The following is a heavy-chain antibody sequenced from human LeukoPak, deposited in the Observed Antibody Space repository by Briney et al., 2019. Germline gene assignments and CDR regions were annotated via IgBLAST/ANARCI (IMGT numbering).Heavy chain of an antibody. CDR1: GFTFSSYS. J-gene: IGHJ3*02. CDR3: ARDIVGGAFDI. CDR2: IYSGGNT. V-gene: IGHV3-53*01. Sequence: PGGSLRLSCAASGFTFSSYSMNWVRQAPGKGLEWVSVIYSGGNTYYADSVKGRFTISRDNSKNTLYLQMNSLRAEDTAVYYCARDIVGGAFDIWGQGTMVTVSS. D-gene: IGHD1-26*01.